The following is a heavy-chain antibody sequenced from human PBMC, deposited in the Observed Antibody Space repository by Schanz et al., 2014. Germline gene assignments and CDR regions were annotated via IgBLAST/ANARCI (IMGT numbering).Heavy chain of an antibody. Sequence: QVELVESGGGVVQPGRSLRLSCAASGFIFSYYTIHWVRQAPGKGLEWVAVISDDGSRRHYADFVTGRFTISRDNSKDTVYLQMNSLRXEDTAVYYCARDLAGGGNDVWGQGTLVTVSS. D-gene: IGHD2-15*01. CDR2: ISDDGSRR. V-gene: IGHV3-30*04. CDR1: GFIFSYYT. CDR3: ARDLAGGGNDV. J-gene: IGHJ4*02.